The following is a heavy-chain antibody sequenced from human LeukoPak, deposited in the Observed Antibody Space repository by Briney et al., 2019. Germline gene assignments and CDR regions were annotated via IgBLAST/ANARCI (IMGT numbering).Heavy chain of an antibody. J-gene: IGHJ4*02. CDR3: TRSVLDGDYESHELFDL. Sequence: TSETLSLTCTVSGGSISSYYWSWIRQPPGKGLEWIGYIYYSGSTNYNPSLKSRVSISVDTSKNQFSLKVSSVTAADTAVYYCTRSVLDGDYESHELFDLWGQGTLVTVSS. D-gene: IGHD4-17*01. CDR2: IYYSGST. CDR1: GGSISSYY. V-gene: IGHV4-59*01.